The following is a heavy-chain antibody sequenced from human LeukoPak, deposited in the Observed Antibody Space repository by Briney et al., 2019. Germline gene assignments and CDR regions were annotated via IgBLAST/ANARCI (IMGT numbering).Heavy chain of an antibody. CDR1: GGSISSYY. J-gene: IGHJ4*02. Sequence: PSQTLSLTCTVSGGSISSYYWSWIRQPPGKGLEWIGYINYSGSTNYNPSLRSRVTISLDTSKNHFSLKLSSVTAADTAVYYCARSGRGFDYWGQGTLVTVSS. CDR3: ARSGRGFDY. V-gene: IGHV4-59*08. D-gene: IGHD3-10*01. CDR2: INYSGST.